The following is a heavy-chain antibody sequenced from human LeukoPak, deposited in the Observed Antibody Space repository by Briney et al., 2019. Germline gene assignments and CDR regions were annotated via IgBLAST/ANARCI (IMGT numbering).Heavy chain of an antibody. D-gene: IGHD1-7*01. CDR2: IYYSGST. V-gene: IGHV4-38-2*02. Sequence: PSETLSLTCTVSGYSISSGYYWGWIRQPPGKGLEWIGSIYYSGSTYYNPSLKSRVTISVGTSKNQFSLKLSSVTAADTAVYYCARHNWNYARRSYYYMDVWGKGTTVTVSS. J-gene: IGHJ6*03. CDR1: GYSISSGYY. CDR3: ARHNWNYARRSYYYMDV.